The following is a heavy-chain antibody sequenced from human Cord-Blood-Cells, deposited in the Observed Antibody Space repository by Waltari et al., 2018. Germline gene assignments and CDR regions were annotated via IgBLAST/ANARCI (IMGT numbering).Heavy chain of an antibody. D-gene: IGHD6-13*01. CDR2: ST. Sequence: STNYNPSLKSRVTISVDTSKNQFSLKLSSVAAADTAVYYCARDFRRPGYSSSWYVGSNDNWLDPWGQGTLVTVSS. V-gene: IGHV4-59*01. J-gene: IGHJ5*02. CDR3: ARDFRRPGYSSSWYVGSNDNWLDP.